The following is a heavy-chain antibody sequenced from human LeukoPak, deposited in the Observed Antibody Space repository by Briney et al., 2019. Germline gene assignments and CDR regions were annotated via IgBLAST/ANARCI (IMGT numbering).Heavy chain of an antibody. D-gene: IGHD3-16*01. CDR3: ARVKGGVRPIDY. CDR2: TNHSGST. J-gene: IGHJ4*02. V-gene: IGHV4-34*01. CDR1: GGSFSGYY. Sequence: PSETLSLTCAVYGGSFSGYYWSWIRQPPGKGLEWIGETNHSGSTNYNPSLKSRVTISVDTSKNQFSLKLSSVTAADTAVYYCARVKGGVRPIDYWGQGTLVTVSS.